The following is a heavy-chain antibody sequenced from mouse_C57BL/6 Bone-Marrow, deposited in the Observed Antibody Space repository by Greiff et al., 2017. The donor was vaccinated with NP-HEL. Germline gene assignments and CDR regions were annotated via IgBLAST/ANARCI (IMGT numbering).Heavy chain of an antibody. D-gene: IGHD2-4*01. CDR2: ISDGGSYT. Sequence: EVHLVESGGGLVKPGGSLKLSCAASGFTFSSYAMSWVRQTPEKRLEWVATISDGGSYTYYPDNVKGRFTISRDNAKNNLYLQMSHLKSEDTAMYYCAREGYYDYDGGYFDYWGQGTTLTVSS. J-gene: IGHJ2*01. V-gene: IGHV5-4*01. CDR1: GFTFSSYA. CDR3: AREGYYDYDGGYFDY.